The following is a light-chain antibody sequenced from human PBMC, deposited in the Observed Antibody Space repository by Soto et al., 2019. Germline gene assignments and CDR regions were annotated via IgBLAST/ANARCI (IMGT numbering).Light chain of an antibody. V-gene: IGKV1-5*01. CDR2: DAS. CDR1: QSISGW. J-gene: IGKJ2*01. CDR3: KQYNSYSVNA. Sequence: DIQMTQSPYTLSPSVGDRVSITCRASQSISGWLAWYQQKPGKAPKLLIYDASSLESGVPSRFSGSGSGTEFSLTISMLQPDDFATYYVKQYNSYSVNAFGQGTKLEIK.